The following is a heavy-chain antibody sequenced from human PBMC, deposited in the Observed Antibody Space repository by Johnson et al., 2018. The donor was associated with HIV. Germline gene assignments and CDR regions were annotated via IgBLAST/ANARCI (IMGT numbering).Heavy chain of an antibody. Sequence: QVQLVVSGGGVVQPGGSLRLSCAASGFTFSSFGMHWVRQAPAKGLAWVAFISYDGSNKYYADSVKGRFTISRDNSKNTLYLKMNSLRAEDTAVYYCARARDWNYGDIWGQGTMVTVSS. CDR2: ISYDGSNK. V-gene: IGHV3-30*04. D-gene: IGHD1-7*01. J-gene: IGHJ3*02. CDR3: ARARDWNYGDI. CDR1: GFTFSSFG.